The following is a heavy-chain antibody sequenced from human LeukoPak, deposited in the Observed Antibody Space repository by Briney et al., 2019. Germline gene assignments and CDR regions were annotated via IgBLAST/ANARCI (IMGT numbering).Heavy chain of an antibody. CDR1: GYTFTGYY. CDR3: ARADFGFGELFPFDY. V-gene: IGHV1-2*02. J-gene: IGHJ4*02. CDR2: INPNSGGT. D-gene: IGHD3-10*01. Sequence: ASVKVSCKASGYTFTGYYMHWVRQAPGQGLEWMGWINPNSGGTNYAQKFQGSVTMTRDTSISTAYMELSRLRSDDTAVYYCARADFGFGELFPFDYWGQGTLVTVSS.